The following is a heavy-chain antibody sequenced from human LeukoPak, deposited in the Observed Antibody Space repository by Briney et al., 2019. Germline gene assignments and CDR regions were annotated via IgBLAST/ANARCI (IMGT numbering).Heavy chain of an antibody. CDR3: AKGRSNSGYSPFDY. CDR1: GFIFRTYT. V-gene: IGHV3-23*01. D-gene: IGHD6-19*01. Sequence: GGSLRLSCAASGFIFRTYTMSWVRQAPGKGLEWVSRISASGGTTYNADSVKGRFTISRDNSKDTLYLQMKSLRADDTAVYYCAKGRSNSGYSPFDYWGQGTLVTVSS. J-gene: IGHJ4*02. CDR2: ISASGGTT.